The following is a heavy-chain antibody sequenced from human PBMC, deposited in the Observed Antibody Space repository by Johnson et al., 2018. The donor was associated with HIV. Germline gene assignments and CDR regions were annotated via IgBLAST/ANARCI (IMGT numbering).Heavy chain of an antibody. D-gene: IGHD3-22*01. Sequence: VKLVESGGGLVQPGGSLRLSCAASGFTVSSNYMSWVRQAPGKGLEWVSLIYTGGSTYYADSVKGRFTISSDNSKNTLYLQMNSLRVEDTAVYYCARDRPHDDNGYYYVPDAFDIWGQGTMVTVSS. V-gene: IGHV3-66*01. CDR1: GFTVSSNY. CDR3: ARDRPHDDNGYYYVPDAFDI. J-gene: IGHJ3*02. CDR2: IYTGGST.